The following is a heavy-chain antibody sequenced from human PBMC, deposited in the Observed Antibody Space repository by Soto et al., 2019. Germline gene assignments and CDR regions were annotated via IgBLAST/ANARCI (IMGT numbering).Heavy chain of an antibody. CDR2: ISYDGSNK. CDR1: GFTFSSYG. Sequence: PXGSLRLSCAASGFTFSSYGMHWVRQAPGKGLEWVAVISYDGSNKYYADSVKGRFTISRDNSKNTLYLQMNSLRAEDTAVYYCAKGPGYCSSTSCYRSFDYWGQGTLVTVSS. V-gene: IGHV3-30*18. CDR3: AKGPGYCSSTSCYRSFDY. J-gene: IGHJ4*02. D-gene: IGHD2-2*02.